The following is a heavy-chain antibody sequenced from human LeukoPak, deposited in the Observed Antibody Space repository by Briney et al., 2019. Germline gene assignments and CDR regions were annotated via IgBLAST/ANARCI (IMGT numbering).Heavy chain of an antibody. CDR2: IYYSGST. CDR3: ARGIHSSSWSLYNWFAP. CDR1: GGSISSGGYY. D-gene: IGHD6-13*01. Sequence: PSQTLSLTCSVSGGSISSGGYYWSWIRQHPGKGLEWIGYIYYSGSTYYNPSLKSRVTISVDTSKNQFSLKLSSVTAADTAVYYCARGIHSSSWSLYNWFAPWAREPWSPSPQ. J-gene: IGHJ5*02. V-gene: IGHV4-31*02.